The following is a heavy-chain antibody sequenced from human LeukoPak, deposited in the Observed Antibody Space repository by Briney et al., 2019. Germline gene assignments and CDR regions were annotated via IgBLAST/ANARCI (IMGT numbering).Heavy chain of an antibody. V-gene: IGHV3-11*03. CDR3: ARHPDGSLSLDY. Sequence: GGSLRLSCVASGFSFSDYYMSWIRQAPGKGLEWVSYISSSGSHTNYADSVTGRFTISRNNAKKSLHLQMNSLRAEDTAVYYCARHPDGSLSLDYWGQGTLATVSS. CDR1: GFSFSDYY. D-gene: IGHD1-26*01. J-gene: IGHJ4*02. CDR2: ISSSGSHT.